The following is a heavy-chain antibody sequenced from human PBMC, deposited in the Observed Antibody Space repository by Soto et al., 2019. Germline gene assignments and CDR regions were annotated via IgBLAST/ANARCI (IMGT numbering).Heavy chain of an antibody. CDR2: ISGSGGST. J-gene: IGHJ3*02. Sequence: PGGSLRLSCAASGFTFISYAMSWVRQAPGKGLEWVSAISGSGGSTYYADSVKGRFTISRDNSKNTLYLQMNSLRAEDTAVYYCAKDLRITMIVVVITVAFDIWGQGTMVTVSS. D-gene: IGHD3-22*01. CDR3: AKDLRITMIVVVITVAFDI. V-gene: IGHV3-23*01. CDR1: GFTFISYA.